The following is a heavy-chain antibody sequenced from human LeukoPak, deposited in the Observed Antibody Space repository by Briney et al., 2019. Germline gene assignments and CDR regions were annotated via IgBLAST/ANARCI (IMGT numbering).Heavy chain of an antibody. V-gene: IGHV3-15*01. CDR3: TTDLLYYYDTYGMDV. CDR2: IKSKTDGGTT. CDR1: GFTFSNAW. Sequence: KTGGSLRLSCAASGFTFSNAWMSWVRQAPGKGLEWVGRIKSKTDGGTTDYAAPVKGRFTISRDDSKNTLYLQMNSLKTEDTAVYYCTTDLLYYYDTYGMDVWGQGTTVTVSS. D-gene: IGHD3-22*01. J-gene: IGHJ6*02.